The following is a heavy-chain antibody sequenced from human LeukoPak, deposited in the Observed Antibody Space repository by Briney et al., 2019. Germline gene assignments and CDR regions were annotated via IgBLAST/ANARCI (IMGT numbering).Heavy chain of an antibody. CDR3: ARGRGGTSDSYPFYFDY. CDR2: INWNGGSI. V-gene: IGHV3-20*01. Sequence: RPGGSLRLSCAASGFTFDDYGMSWVRQALGKGLEWVSGINWNGGSIAYVDSVEGRFTISRDNAKNSLYLQMNSLRAEDTALYHCARGRGGTSDSYPFYFDYWGQGTLVTVSS. D-gene: IGHD3-16*01. J-gene: IGHJ4*02. CDR1: GFTFDDYG.